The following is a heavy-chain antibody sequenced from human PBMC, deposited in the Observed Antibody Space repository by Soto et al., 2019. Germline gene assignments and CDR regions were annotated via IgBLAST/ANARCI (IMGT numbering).Heavy chain of an antibody. Sequence: GGSLRLSCVASGFTFSGYGMHWVRQAPGKGLEWLAVISHDGSDKYYADSVRGRFTISRDNSENTLYLQMNSLRPEDTAVYYCAKEDVWFAKDYWGQGTLVTVSS. CDR2: ISHDGSDK. CDR3: AKEDVWFAKDY. CDR1: GFTFSGYG. J-gene: IGHJ4*02. D-gene: IGHD3-10*01. V-gene: IGHV3-30*18.